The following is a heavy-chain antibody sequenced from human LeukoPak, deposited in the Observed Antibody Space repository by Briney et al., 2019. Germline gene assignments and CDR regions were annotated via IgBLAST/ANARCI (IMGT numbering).Heavy chain of an antibody. J-gene: IGHJ4*02. V-gene: IGHV3-21*01. CDR1: GFTFSTYN. Sequence: GGSLRLSCAASGFTFSTYNMNWVRQAPGKGLEWVSSISSSSNYIYYADSVKGRFTISRDNAKRSVFLQMSSLRTEDTAVYFCSREVQGNCRSGNCIDYFDYWGQGALVTVSS. CDR3: SREVQGNCRSGNCIDYFDY. D-gene: IGHD2-15*01. CDR2: ISSSSNYI.